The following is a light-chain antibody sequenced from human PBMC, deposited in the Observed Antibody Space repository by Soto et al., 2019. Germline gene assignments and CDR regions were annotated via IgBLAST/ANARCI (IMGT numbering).Light chain of an antibody. V-gene: IGKV1-39*01. J-gene: IGKJ2*01. CDR3: QQSYSTPYT. CDR2: AAS. CDR1: QSISSY. Sequence: DIQMTQSPSSLSASVGDRVTITCRASQSISSYLNWYQQKPGKAPKLLIYAASSLQTGVPSRFSGSGSGTDVTLTISSLHPADFATYYCQQSYSTPYTFGQGTKLEIK.